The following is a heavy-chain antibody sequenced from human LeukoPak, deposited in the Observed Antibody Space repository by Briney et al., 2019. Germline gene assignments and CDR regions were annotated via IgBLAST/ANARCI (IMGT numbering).Heavy chain of an antibody. CDR3: ARGLIDGYNSHSLDY. V-gene: IGHV4-34*01. D-gene: IGHD5-24*01. CDR1: GRSFSGYY. J-gene: IGHJ4*02. CDR2: SNPSGDT. Sequence: SETLSLTCAVYGRSFSGYYWSWIRQPPGKGLEWIGESNPSGDTSYNPSLKSRVIISLDTSKNQFSLELSSVTAADTAVYFCARGLIDGYNSHSLDYWGQGTLVTVSS.